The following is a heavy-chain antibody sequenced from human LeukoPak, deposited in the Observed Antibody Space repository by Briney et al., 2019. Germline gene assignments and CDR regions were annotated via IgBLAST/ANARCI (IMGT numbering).Heavy chain of an antibody. CDR2: ISGDGGTI. J-gene: IGHJ4*02. Sequence: GGSLRLSCAASGFTLRSSAMSWVRQAPGKGLEWVSAISGDGGTISYAASVRGRFTISRDNAKNTLFLQMSSLRVGDTALYYCAKELYGNPSGYWGQGTRVTVSS. D-gene: IGHD2-8*01. CDR3: AKELYGNPSGY. V-gene: IGHV3-23*01. CDR1: GFTLRSSA.